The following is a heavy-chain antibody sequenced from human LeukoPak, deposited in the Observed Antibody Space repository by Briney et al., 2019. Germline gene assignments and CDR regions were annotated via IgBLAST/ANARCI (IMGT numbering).Heavy chain of an antibody. CDR3: TRDRRKAGMDV. D-gene: IGHD6-19*01. V-gene: IGHV3-74*01. Sequence: GGSLRLSCAASGFTFSDYWMHWVRQAPGKGLVWVSRIASDGSSTSYADSVKGRFTISRDNAKNTLYVQMNSLRAEDTAVYYCTRDRRKAGMDVWGQGTMVTVSS. J-gene: IGHJ3*01. CDR1: GFTFSDYW. CDR2: IASDGSST.